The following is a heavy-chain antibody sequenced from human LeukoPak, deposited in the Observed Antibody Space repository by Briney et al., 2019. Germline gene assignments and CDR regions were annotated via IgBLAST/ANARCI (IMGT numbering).Heavy chain of an antibody. CDR3: ARSYDSRGYFYYGMDV. V-gene: IGHV4-59*01. CDR1: GGSISSYY. Sequence: SETLSLTCTVSGGSISSYYWSWIRQPPGNGLEWIGYIYYSGSTDYNPSLKSRVTISVDTSKNQFSLKLNSVTTADTAVYFCARSYDSRGYFYYGMDVWGQGTTVTVSS. CDR2: IYYSGST. D-gene: IGHD3-22*01. J-gene: IGHJ6*02.